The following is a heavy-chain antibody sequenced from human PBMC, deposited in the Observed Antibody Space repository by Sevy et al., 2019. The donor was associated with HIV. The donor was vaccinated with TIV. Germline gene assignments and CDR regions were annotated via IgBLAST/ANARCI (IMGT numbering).Heavy chain of an antibody. CDR1: GASISNTDYY. J-gene: IGHJ4*02. Sequence: SETLSLTCTVSGASISNTDYYWGWIRQSPGKGLEWIASLRHGGYYFYNPSLKSRITISADTSKNQFSLKLSSVSGADTAIYYCVDPKLTYISGWHYFDYWGQGTVVTVSS. CDR2: LRHGGYY. V-gene: IGHV4-39*01. CDR3: VDPKLTYISGWHYFDY. D-gene: IGHD3-22*01.